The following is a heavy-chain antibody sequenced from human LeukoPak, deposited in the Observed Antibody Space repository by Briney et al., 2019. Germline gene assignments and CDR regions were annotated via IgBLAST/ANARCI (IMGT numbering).Heavy chain of an antibody. V-gene: IGHV4-30-4*01. D-gene: IGHD3-22*01. J-gene: IGHJ5*02. CDR3: ARPYYYDSRIDP. CDR2: MYYSGST. Sequence: LRLSCAASGFTFSNYAMSWVRQAPGKGLEWIAYMYYSGSTYYNPSLKSRVTMSADTSKNQLSLKLSSVTAADTAVYYRARPYYYDSRIDPWGQGILVTVSS. CDR1: GFTFSNYA.